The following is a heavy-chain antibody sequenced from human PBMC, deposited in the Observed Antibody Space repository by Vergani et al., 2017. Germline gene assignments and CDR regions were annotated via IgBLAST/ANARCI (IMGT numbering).Heavy chain of an antibody. CDR2: IDHTGRP. CDR3: ARVNTETNGHLYYYYYMDV. D-gene: IGHD4-11*01. CDR1: GASFTSYH. V-gene: IGHV4-34*01. Sequence: QVQLQQWGGGLLKPSETLSLTCVVNGASFTSYHWTWIRQSPGEGLEWVGDIDHTGRPDYNPSLKSRLTMSVDKSRNQFSLTLNSVTATVTAIYFCARVNTETNGHLYYYYYMDVWGQGTAVTVS. J-gene: IGHJ6*03.